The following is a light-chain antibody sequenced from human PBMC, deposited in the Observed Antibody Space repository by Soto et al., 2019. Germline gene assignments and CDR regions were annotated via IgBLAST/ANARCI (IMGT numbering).Light chain of an antibody. J-gene: IGKJ1*01. CDR1: RSGSSNY. CDR2: GAS. Sequence: EIVLTQSPGTLSLSPGERSTLSCRANRSGSSNYLAWYQQKPGQARRLLIYGASSRATGIPDRFSGSGSGTDFTLTISRLEPEDFAVYYCQQYGSSWTFGQGTKVDIK. V-gene: IGKV3-20*01. CDR3: QQYGSSWT.